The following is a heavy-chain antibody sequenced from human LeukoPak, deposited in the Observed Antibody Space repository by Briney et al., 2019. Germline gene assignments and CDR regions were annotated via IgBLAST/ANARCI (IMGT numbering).Heavy chain of an antibody. CDR3: ARYDFWSGYYFDY. Sequence: SVKVPCKASGGTFSSYTISWVRQAPGQGLEWMGRIIPILGIANYAQKFQGRVTITADKSTSTAYMELSSLRSEDTAVYYCARYDFWSGYYFDYWGQGTLVTVSS. D-gene: IGHD3-3*01. V-gene: IGHV1-69*02. CDR2: IIPILGIA. CDR1: GGTFSSYT. J-gene: IGHJ4*02.